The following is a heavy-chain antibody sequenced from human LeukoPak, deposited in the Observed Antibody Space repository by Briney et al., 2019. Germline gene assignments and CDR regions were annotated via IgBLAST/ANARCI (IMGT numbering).Heavy chain of an antibody. CDR2: ISGYNGNT. J-gene: IGHJ4*02. V-gene: IGHV1-18*01. CDR3: ARVEHCGELFPLNY. Sequence: ASGKVSCKTSGYTFTYYGIIWGRQAPGQGLGWMGWISGYNGNTNYAQKLQGRVTMTTATSTDTAYMELRNLRSDATAVYYCARVEHCGELFPLNYWGQGTLVTVSS. CDR1: GYTFTYYG. D-gene: IGHD3-10*01.